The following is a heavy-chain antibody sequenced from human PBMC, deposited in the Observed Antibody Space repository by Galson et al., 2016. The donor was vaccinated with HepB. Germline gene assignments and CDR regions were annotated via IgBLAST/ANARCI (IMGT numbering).Heavy chain of an antibody. CDR3: AREWQWLDGIDY. V-gene: IGHV3-21*06. CDR1: GFTFSTYN. D-gene: IGHD6-19*01. Sequence: SLRLSCAASGFTFSTYNMNWVRQAPGKGLEWVSSISSSSSHIYYADSVKGRSTVSRDNAKNSLYLQMNSLPAEDTAVYYCAREWQWLDGIDYWGQGTLVTVSS. CDR2: ISSSSSHI. J-gene: IGHJ4*02.